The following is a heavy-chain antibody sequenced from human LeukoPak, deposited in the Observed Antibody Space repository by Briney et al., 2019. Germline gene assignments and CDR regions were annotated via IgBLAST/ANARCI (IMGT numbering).Heavy chain of an antibody. CDR3: ARFKPTIYGGNPFYFDY. CDR1: GGSISSYY. CDR2: IYYSGST. Sequence: SETLSLTCTVSGGSISSYYWSWIRQPPGEGLEWIGYIYYSGSTNYNPSLKSRVTISVDTSKNQFSLKLSSVTAADTAVYYCARFKPTIYGGNPFYFDYWGQGTLVTVSS. V-gene: IGHV4-59*08. J-gene: IGHJ4*02. D-gene: IGHD4-23*01.